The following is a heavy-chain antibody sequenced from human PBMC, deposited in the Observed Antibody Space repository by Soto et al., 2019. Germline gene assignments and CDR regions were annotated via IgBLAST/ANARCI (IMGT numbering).Heavy chain of an antibody. CDR1: GFTVSSNY. Sequence: GGSLRLSCAASGFTVSSNYMSWVRQAPGKGLEWVSVIYSGGSTYYADSVKGRFTISRDNSKNTLYLQMNSLRAEDTAVYYCARDGSGWDYYFDYWGQGTLVTVSS. CDR2: IYSGGST. CDR3: ARDGSGWDYYFDY. D-gene: IGHD6-19*01. J-gene: IGHJ4*02. V-gene: IGHV3-66*01.